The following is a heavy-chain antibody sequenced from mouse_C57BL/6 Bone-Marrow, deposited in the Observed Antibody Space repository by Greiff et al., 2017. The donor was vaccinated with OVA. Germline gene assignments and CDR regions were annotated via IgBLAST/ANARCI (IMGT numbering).Heavy chain of an antibody. V-gene: IGHV5-12*01. J-gene: IGHJ4*01. CDR1: GFTFSDYY. Sequence: EVQGVESGGGLVQPGGSLKLSCAASGFTFSDYYMYWVRQTPEKRLEWVAYISNGGGSTYYPDTVKGRFTISRDNAKNTLYLQMSRLKSEDTAMYYCARRVSNYYGSSYDYAMDYWGQGTSVTVSS. CDR2: ISNGGGST. CDR3: ARRVSNYYGSSYDYAMDY. D-gene: IGHD1-1*01.